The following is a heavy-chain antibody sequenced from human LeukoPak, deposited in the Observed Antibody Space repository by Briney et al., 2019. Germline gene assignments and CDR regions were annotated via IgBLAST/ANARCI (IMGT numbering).Heavy chain of an antibody. Sequence: PSETLSLTCAVSGYSISSGYHWGWIRQPPGKGLEWIGSIYYSGSTYYNPSLKSRVTISVDTSKNQFSLKLSSVTAADTAVYYCARHSEPFGYYYDSSGYYRNAFDIWGQGTMVTVSS. CDR3: ARHSEPFGYYYDSSGYYRNAFDI. V-gene: IGHV4-38-2*01. D-gene: IGHD3-22*01. CDR2: IYYSGST. CDR1: GYSISSGYH. J-gene: IGHJ3*02.